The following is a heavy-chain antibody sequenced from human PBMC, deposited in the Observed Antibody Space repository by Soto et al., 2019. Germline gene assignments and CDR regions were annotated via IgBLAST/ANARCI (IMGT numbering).Heavy chain of an antibody. CDR3: ARVHSTTYYYYYGIDV. CDR2: INAGNGNT. Sequence: QVQLVQSGAEVKKPGASVKVSCKASGYTFTSYAMHWVRQAPGQRLEWMGWINAGNGNTKYSQKFQGRVTITRDTSASTAYMELSSLRSEDTAVYYCARVHSTTYYYYYGIDVWGQGTTVTVSS. D-gene: IGHD2-2*01. V-gene: IGHV1-3*01. CDR1: GYTFTSYA. J-gene: IGHJ6*02.